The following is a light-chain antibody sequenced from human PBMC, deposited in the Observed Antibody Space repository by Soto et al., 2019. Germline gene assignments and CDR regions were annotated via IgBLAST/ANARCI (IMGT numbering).Light chain of an antibody. CDR2: GAS. V-gene: IGKV3-20*01. CDR1: QSVSSSY. CDR3: QPYGSSPYN. Sequence: EIVLTQSPATLSLSPGERATLSCRASQSVSSSYLACYKQKPGQAPRLLIYGASSRAAGIPDRLGGSGSGTGFTLTISRLQTEAFVVYYCQPYGSSPYNFGQGTKLEIK. J-gene: IGKJ2*01.